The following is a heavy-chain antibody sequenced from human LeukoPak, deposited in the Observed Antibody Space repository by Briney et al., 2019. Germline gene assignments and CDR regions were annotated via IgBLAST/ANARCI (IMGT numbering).Heavy chain of an antibody. CDR1: GGSFSGYY. CDR3: ARFEGARYSSGWHRNNWFDP. J-gene: IGHJ5*02. D-gene: IGHD6-19*01. CDR2: INHSGST. V-gene: IGHV4-34*01. Sequence: SETPSLTCAVYGGSFSGYYWSWIRQPPGKGLEWIGEINHSGSTNYNPSLKSRVTISVDTSKNQFSLKLSSVTAADTAVYYCARFEGARYSSGWHRNNWFDPWGQGTLVTVSS.